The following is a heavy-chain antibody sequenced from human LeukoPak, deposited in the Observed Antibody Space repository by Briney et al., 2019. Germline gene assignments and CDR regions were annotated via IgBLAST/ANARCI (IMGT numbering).Heavy chain of an antibody. CDR1: GFTFSSYG. CDR3: ASQDHIVVVTANAFDI. D-gene: IGHD2-21*02. CDR2: ISVDGSNE. Sequence: GGSLRLSCAASGFTFSSYGMHWVRQAPGKGLEWVAVISVDGSNEYYADSVKGRFTISRDNSKNTLYLQMNSLRAEDTAVYYCASQDHIVVVTANAFDIWGQGTMVTVSS. V-gene: IGHV3-30*03. J-gene: IGHJ3*02.